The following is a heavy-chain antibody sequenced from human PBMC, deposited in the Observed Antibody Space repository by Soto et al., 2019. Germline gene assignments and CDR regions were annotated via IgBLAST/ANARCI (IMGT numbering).Heavy chain of an antibody. J-gene: IGHJ6*02. Sequence: PSETLSLTCTVSGGSVSSGSYYWSWIRQPPGKGLEWIGYIYYSGSTNYNPSLKSRVTISVDTSKNQFSLKLSSVTAADTAVYYCARGGRDGYTNYYYYGMDVWGQGTTVTVSS. V-gene: IGHV4-61*01. CDR2: IYYSGST. CDR1: GGSVSSGSYY. D-gene: IGHD5-12*01. CDR3: ARGGRDGYTNYYYYGMDV.